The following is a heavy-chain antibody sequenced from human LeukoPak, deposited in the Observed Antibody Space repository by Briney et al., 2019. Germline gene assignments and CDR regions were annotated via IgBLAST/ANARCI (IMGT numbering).Heavy chain of an antibody. Sequence: SVKVSCTASGGTFSNYAISWVRQAPGQGLEWMGGIIPIFGTAIYAQNFQDRVTITADESPSTAYMELSGLRSEDTAVYYCARENCNSTSCYTRYYYGIDVWGQGTTVTVSS. CDR3: ARENCNSTSCYTRYYYGIDV. V-gene: IGHV1-69*13. CDR2: IIPIFGTA. J-gene: IGHJ6*02. CDR1: GGTFSNYA. D-gene: IGHD2-2*02.